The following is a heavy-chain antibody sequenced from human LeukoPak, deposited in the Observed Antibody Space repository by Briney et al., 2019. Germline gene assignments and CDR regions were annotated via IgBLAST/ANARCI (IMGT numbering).Heavy chain of an antibody. CDR3: ARHDAGKWLPYFDY. V-gene: IGHV4-59*08. J-gene: IGHJ4*02. D-gene: IGHD6-19*01. CDR2: IYYHGST. CDR1: GDPISSYSNYK. Sequence: SETLSLTCTVSGDPISSYSNYKWSWIRQPPGKGLEWIGYIYYHGSTNYNPSLKSRVTISVDTSKNQFSLKLSSVTAADTAVYYCARHDAGKWLPYFDYWGRGTLVTVSS.